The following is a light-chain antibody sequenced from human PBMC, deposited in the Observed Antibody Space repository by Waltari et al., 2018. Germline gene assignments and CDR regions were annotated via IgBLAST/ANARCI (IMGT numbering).Light chain of an antibody. CDR2: GAS. J-gene: IGKJ1*01. Sequence: IVLTQSPGTLSLSPGERATLSCRASQSVSRSLAWYPQKPGQAPKLLSYGASNRATGIPDRFTCSGSGTDFSLTISSLEPEDFAIYFCQHYVRLPATFGQGTKVEIK. V-gene: IGKV3-20*01. CDR3: QHYVRLPAT. CDR1: QSVSRS.